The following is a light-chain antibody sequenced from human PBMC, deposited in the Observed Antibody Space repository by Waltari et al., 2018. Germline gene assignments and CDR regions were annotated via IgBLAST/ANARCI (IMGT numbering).Light chain of an antibody. CDR1: SGHISNV. J-gene: IGLJ3*02. V-gene: IGLV4-69*01. Sequence: QLVLTQSPSASASLGASVKLPCTLSSGHISNVIAWPQQHPRKGPRYLMKVNSDGSHSKGDDIPDRFSGSSSGAERYLTISSLQSEDEADYYCQTGGHGTWVFGGGTKLTVL. CDR3: QTGGHGTWV. CDR2: VNSDGSH.